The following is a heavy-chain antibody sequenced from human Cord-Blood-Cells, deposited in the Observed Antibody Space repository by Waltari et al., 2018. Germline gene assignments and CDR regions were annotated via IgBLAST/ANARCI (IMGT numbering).Heavy chain of an antibody. CDR1: GFTFSSYG. J-gene: IGHJ4*02. Sequence: QVQLVESGGGVVQPGRSLRLSCAASGFTFSSYGMHWVRQAPGKGLEWVAVISYDGSKKYYADSVKGRFTISRDNSKNTLYLQMNSLRAEDTAVYYCALIVATIDYWGQGTLVTVSS. CDR2: ISYDGSKK. D-gene: IGHD5-12*01. V-gene: IGHV3-30*03. CDR3: ALIVATIDY.